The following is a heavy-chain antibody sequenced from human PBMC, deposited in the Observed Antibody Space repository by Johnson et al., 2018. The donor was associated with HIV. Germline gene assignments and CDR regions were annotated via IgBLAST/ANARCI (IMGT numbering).Heavy chain of an antibody. CDR3: ASGWGIVVSDAFDI. V-gene: IGHV3-11*04. CDR2: ISSSGSTI. D-gene: IGHD6-19*01. CDR1: GFNVSSNY. Sequence: QVQLVESGGGLVQPGGSLRLSCAASGFNVSSNYMSWIRQAPGKGLEWISYISSSGSTIYYADSVKGRFTISRDNAKNSLYLQMNSLRAEDTAVYYCASGWGIVVSDAFDIWGQGTMVTVSS. J-gene: IGHJ3*02.